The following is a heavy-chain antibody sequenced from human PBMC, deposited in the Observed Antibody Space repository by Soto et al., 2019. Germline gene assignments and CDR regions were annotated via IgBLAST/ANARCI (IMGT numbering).Heavy chain of an antibody. D-gene: IGHD3-22*01. CDR1: GGTSISYA. CDR3: AGGDLDYYDSSVLHSGMDV. CDR2: IIPIFGTA. J-gene: IGHJ6*02. Sequence: SVKVSRKASGGTSISYANSWVRQAPGVGLGWRGGIIPIFGTANYAQKFRGRVTITADESTSTAYMELSSLRAEYAAVYYCAGGDLDYYDSSVLHSGMDVGGQGAAVTVSS. V-gene: IGHV1-69*13.